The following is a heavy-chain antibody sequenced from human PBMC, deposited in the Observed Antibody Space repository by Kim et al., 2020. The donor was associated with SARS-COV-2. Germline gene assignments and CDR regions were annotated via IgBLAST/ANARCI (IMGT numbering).Heavy chain of an antibody. CDR2: IYYSGST. J-gene: IGHJ4*02. CDR3: ARLDYGDFGPYHDY. CDR1: GGSISSSTYYY. V-gene: IGHV4-39*01. D-gene: IGHD4-17*01. Sequence: SETLSLTCTVSGGSISSSTYYYWGWIRQPPGKGLEWIGSIYYSGSTYCNPSLRSRVTISVDTSRTNQFSLKVSSVTAADTAVYCCARLDYGDFGPYHDYWGQGTLVTVSS.